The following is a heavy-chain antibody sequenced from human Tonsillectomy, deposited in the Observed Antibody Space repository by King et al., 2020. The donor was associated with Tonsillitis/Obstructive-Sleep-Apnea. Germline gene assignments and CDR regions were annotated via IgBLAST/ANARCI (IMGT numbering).Heavy chain of an antibody. D-gene: IGHD2-15*01. CDR1: GYTFTGYY. CDR3: ARDRRHCSGGSCYYYMDV. Sequence: QLVQSGAEVKKPGASVKVSCKASGYTFTGYYMHWVRQAPGQGLEWMGRINPNSGGTNYAQKFQGRVTMTRDTSISTAYMELRRLRSYDTAVYYCARDRRHCSGGSCYYYMDVWGKGTTVTVSS. V-gene: IGHV1-2*06. J-gene: IGHJ6*03. CDR2: INPNSGGT.